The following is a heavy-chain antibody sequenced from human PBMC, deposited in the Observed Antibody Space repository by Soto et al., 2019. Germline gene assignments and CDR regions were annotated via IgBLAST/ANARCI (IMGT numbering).Heavy chain of an antibody. Sequence: VQLVESGGGVVQPGRSLRLSCAASGFTLTTYWMSWVRQAPGKGLEWVANIRQDGGAQYYVDSVKGRFTISRDNAKNSVYLQMDSLRAEDTAVYYCVRGGHGSGSYLGSYWGQGILVTVSS. CDR3: VRGGHGSGSYLGSY. J-gene: IGHJ4*02. CDR1: GFTLTTYW. CDR2: IRQDGGAQ. V-gene: IGHV3-7*03. D-gene: IGHD3-10*01.